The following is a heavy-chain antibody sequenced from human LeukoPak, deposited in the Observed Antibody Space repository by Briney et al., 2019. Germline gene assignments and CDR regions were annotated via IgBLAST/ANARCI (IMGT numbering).Heavy chain of an antibody. CDR1: GFTFSSYA. D-gene: IGHD2-15*01. CDR3: ATEVAEGGPQDY. Sequence: GGSLRLSCAASGFTFSSYAMHWVRQAPGKGLEYVSAISSNGGSTYYANSVKGRFTISRDNSKNTLYLQMGSLRAEDTGLYYCATEVAEGGPQDYWGQGTLVTVSS. CDR2: ISSNGGST. J-gene: IGHJ4*02. V-gene: IGHV3-64*01.